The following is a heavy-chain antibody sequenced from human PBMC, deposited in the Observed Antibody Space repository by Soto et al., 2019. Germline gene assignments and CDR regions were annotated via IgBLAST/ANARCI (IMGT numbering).Heavy chain of an antibody. V-gene: IGHV1-69*18. CDR2: IIPIFGST. Sequence: QVQLVQSGAEVKKPGSSVKVSCKASGGTFSSSPFSWVRQAPGQGLAWMGTIIPIFGSTNYAPRFQGRITISAAESTGTVYMELTSLRSDDTAVYYCARVFSSAWYEALDIWGQGTLVTVSS. D-gene: IGHD6-19*01. CDR1: GGTFSSSP. J-gene: IGHJ3*02. CDR3: ARVFSSAWYEALDI.